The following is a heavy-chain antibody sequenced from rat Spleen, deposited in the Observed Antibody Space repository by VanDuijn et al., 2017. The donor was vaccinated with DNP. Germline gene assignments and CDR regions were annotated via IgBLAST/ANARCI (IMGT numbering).Heavy chain of an antibody. CDR3: ARYNSGWFAY. Sequence: EVQLVESGGGLVQPGRSLKFSCAASGFTFSDYHMAWVRQAPKKGLEWVATVSYDGSTTYYRDSVKGRFTISRDNAKSTLYLQMNSLRSEDMATYYCARYNSGWFAYWGQGTLVTVSS. CDR1: GFTFSDYH. CDR2: VSYDGSTT. D-gene: IGHD4-3*01. V-gene: IGHV5-7*01. J-gene: IGHJ3*01.